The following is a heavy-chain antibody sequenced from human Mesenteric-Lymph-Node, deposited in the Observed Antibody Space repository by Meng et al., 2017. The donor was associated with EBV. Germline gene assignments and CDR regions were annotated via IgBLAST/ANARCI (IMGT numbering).Heavy chain of an antibody. CDR2: INTNTGNP. V-gene: IGHV7-4-1*02. D-gene: IGHD1/OR15-1a*01. J-gene: IGHJ5*02. Sequence: QVQLVHSGSELTKPGALVKVACXASGYTFTSDAMNWVRQAPGQGLEWMGWINTNTGNPTYAQGFTGRFVFSLDTSVSTAYLQISSLKAEDTAVYYCARDLNNIAHGWWFAPWGQGTRVTVSS. CDR3: ARDLNNIAHGWWFAP. CDR1: GYTFTSDA.